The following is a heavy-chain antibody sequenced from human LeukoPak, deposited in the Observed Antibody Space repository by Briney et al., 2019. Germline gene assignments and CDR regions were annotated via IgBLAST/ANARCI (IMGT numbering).Heavy chain of an antibody. V-gene: IGHV3-23*01. D-gene: IGHD4-11*01. Sequence: GGSLRLSCAASGFTFSSYAMSWVRQAPGKGLEWVSAVSGSGGSTYYADSVKGRFTISRDNSKNTLYLQMNSLRAEDTAVYYCAKDQFFQPPRKTMTTVELRLDYWGQGTLVTVSS. CDR3: AKDQFFQPPRKTMTTVELRLDY. CDR2: VSGSGGST. CDR1: GFTFSSYA. J-gene: IGHJ4*02.